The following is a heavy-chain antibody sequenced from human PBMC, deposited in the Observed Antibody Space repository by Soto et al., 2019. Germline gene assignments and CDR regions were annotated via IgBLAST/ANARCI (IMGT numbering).Heavy chain of an antibody. CDR2: IRGSGGGT. D-gene: IGHD2-2*01. CDR1: GFTFSAYA. J-gene: IGHJ6*03. Sequence: EVQLLEAGGGLVQPGGSLRLSCTASGFTFSAYAMSWVRQAPGKGLEWVSGIRGSGGGTYYAGSVKGRFTISRDNSKNPLYLQLNSLRAEDTAVYYCAKALGYCSGTSCYGSNYYMDVWGKGTTVTVSS. CDR3: AKALGYCSGTSCYGSNYYMDV. V-gene: IGHV3-23*01.